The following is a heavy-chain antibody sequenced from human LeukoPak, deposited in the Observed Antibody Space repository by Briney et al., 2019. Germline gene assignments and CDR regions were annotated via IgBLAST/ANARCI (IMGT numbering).Heavy chain of an antibody. CDR2: INHSGST. D-gene: IGHD3-10*01. CDR3: ARAPYYYGNNAFDI. Sequence: SETLSLTCAVYGGSFSGYYWSWIRQPPGKGLEWIGEINHSGSTNYNPSLKSRVTISVDTSKNQFSLKLSSVTAADTAAYYCARAPYYYGNNAFDIWGQGTMVTVSS. J-gene: IGHJ3*02. V-gene: IGHV4-34*01. CDR1: GGSFSGYY.